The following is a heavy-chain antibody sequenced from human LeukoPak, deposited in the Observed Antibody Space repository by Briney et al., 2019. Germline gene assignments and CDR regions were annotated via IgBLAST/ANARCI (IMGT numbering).Heavy chain of an antibody. V-gene: IGHV1-2*02. J-gene: IGHJ3*02. CDR2: INPNTGGT. D-gene: IGHD3-10*01. CDR1: GYTFTGYY. CDR3: ARGSGVLWFGELPFDI. Sequence: GASVKVSCKASGYTFTGYYMHWVRQAPGQGLEWMGWINPNTGGTNYAQKFQGRVTMTRDTSISTAYMELSSLRSDDTTVYYCARGSGVLWFGELPFDIWGQGTMVTVSS.